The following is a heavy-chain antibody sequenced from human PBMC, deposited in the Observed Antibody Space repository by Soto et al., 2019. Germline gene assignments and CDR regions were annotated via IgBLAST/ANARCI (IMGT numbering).Heavy chain of an antibody. J-gene: IGHJ3*02. V-gene: IGHV1-18*01. D-gene: IGHD3-10*01. CDR2: ISAYNGNT. CDR3: AREAPWFGELFEALDI. CDR1: GYTFTSYG. Sequence: ASVKVSCKASGYTFTSYGISWVRQAPGQGLEWMGWISAYNGNTNYAQKIQGRVTMTTDTSTSTAYMELRSLRFDDTALYYCAREAPWFGELFEALDIWGQGTMVTVSS.